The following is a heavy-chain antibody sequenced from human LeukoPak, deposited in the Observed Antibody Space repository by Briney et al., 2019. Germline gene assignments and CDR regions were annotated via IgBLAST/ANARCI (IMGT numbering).Heavy chain of an antibody. V-gene: IGHV3-49*04. D-gene: IGHD6-13*01. J-gene: IGHJ4*02. CDR1: GFTFGDYA. Sequence: GGSLRLSCTASGFTFGDYAMSWVRQAPGKGLEWVGFIRSKAYGGTTEYAASVKGRFTISRDDSKSIAYLQVNSLKTEDTAVYYCARVEWTGIAAAGIDYWGQGTLVTVSS. CDR3: ARVEWTGIAAAGIDY. CDR2: IRSKAYGGTT.